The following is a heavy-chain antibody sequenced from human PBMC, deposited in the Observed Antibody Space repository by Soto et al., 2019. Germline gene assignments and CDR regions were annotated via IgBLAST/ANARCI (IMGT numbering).Heavy chain of an antibody. CDR1: GYSLSTFW. D-gene: IGHD6-19*01. CDR2: IDPSDSYT. Sequence: GESLKISCKGSGYSLSTFWINWVRQMRGKGVEWMGRIDPSDSYTNYSPSFQGPVTISVDKSISTAYLQWSSLKASDTAMYFCVPQGIPVAAAPRRYYGLDVWGQGTTVTVSS. V-gene: IGHV5-10-1*01. J-gene: IGHJ6*02. CDR3: VPQGIPVAAAPRRYYGLDV.